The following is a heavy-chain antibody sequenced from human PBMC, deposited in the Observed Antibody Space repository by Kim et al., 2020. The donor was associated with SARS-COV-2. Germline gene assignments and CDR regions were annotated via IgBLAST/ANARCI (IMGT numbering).Heavy chain of an antibody. CDR2: IWYDGSNK. Sequence: GGSLRLSCAASGFTFSSFAMHWVRQAPGKGLEWVAVIWYDGSNKYYADSVKGRFTISRDNSKNTVKLEMNSLRAEDTAVYYCARAPPYGYYGAPLDSWGQGTLVTVSS. CDR1: GFTFSSFA. J-gene: IGHJ4*02. D-gene: IGHD4-17*01. CDR3: ARAPPYGYYGAPLDS. V-gene: IGHV3-33*01.